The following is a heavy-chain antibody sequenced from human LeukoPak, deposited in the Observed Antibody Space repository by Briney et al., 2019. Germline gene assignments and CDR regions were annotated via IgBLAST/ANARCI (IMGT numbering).Heavy chain of an antibody. CDR1: GYTLTELS. J-gene: IGHJ4*02. Sequence: ASVKVSCMVSGYTLTELSMHWVRQAPGKGLEWMGGFDPEDGETIYAQKFQGRVTMTEDTSTDTAYMELSSLRSEDTAVYYCATEGGLERHFDYWGQGTLVTVSS. CDR3: ATEGGLERHFDY. D-gene: IGHD1-1*01. V-gene: IGHV1-24*01. CDR2: FDPEDGET.